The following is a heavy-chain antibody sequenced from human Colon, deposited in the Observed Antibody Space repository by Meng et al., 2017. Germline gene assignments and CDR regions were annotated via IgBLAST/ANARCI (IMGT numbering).Heavy chain of an antibody. Sequence: VTLVQSGGGVVQLGTFLRLSCSASGFNFRELGLHWVRQAPGKRLEWVAAVTYDGTKQYYADSVKGRFIISRDNSDNTLYLQMGSLKPDDTAIYYCAKEWSSSYAYYDAWGQGTLVTVSS. CDR3: AKEWSSSYAYYDA. CDR1: GFNFRELG. CDR2: VTYDGTKQ. V-gene: IGHV3-30*04. D-gene: IGHD2-21*01. J-gene: IGHJ5*01.